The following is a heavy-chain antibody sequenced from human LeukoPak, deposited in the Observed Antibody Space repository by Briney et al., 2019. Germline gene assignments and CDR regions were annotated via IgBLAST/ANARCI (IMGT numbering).Heavy chain of an antibody. J-gene: IGHJ4*02. CDR2: IYYSGST. CDR3: ARQGAGEVVVVPAAMLNFDY. Sequence: SETLSLTCTVSGGSISISSYDWGWIRQPPGKGLEWIGSIYYSGSTYYNPSLKSRVTISVDTSKNQFSLKLSSVTAADTAVYYCARQGAGEVVVVPAAMLNFDYWGQGTLVTVSS. V-gene: IGHV4-39*01. D-gene: IGHD2-2*01. CDR1: GGSISISSYD.